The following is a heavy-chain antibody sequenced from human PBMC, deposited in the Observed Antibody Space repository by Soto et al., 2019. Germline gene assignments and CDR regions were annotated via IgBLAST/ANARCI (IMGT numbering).Heavy chain of an antibody. Sequence: EVQLLESGGGLVQPGGARRRSCAASGFTFSRYAMSWVRQAPWKGLEWVSAISGSGGSTYYAFSVKGRFTFSRDNPKDTHYLKMNSLRGEDTALYDCEKDSRPKTNWFDPGGHVTLVSVA. V-gene: IGHV3-23*01. J-gene: IGHJ5*02. CDR1: GFTFSRYA. CDR3: EKDSRPKTNWFDP. CDR2: ISGSGGST.